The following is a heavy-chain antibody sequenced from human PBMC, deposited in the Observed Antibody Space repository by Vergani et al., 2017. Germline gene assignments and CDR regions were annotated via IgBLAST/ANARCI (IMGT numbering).Heavy chain of an antibody. J-gene: IGHJ4*02. CDR2: IKSDGSIT. Sequence: EVQLVESGGGLIHPGGSLRLSCEGSGFSFSGYWMHWVRQSPEKGLVWVSRIKSDGSITNYADSVKGRFTISRDNSKNTLILQMNGLRAEDTAVYYCARDRGWATISCYFSGAFDYWGLGTLVSVSS. D-gene: IGHD2-2*01. CDR3: ARDRGWATISCYFSGAFDY. CDR1: GFSFSGYW. V-gene: IGHV3-74*01.